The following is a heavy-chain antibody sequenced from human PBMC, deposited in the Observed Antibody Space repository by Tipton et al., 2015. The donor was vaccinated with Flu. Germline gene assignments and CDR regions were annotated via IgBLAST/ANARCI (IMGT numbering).Heavy chain of an antibody. CDR2: ISSSGSTI. CDR1: GFTFSDDY. J-gene: IGHJ6*02. D-gene: IGHD6-13*01. V-gene: IGHV3-11*01. CDR3: AREFGASAGFGLDV. Sequence: SLRLSCAASGFTFSDDYMSWIRQAPGKGLEWVSHISSSGSTINYADSVKGRFTISRDNARNALYLQMNSLRAEDTAVYFCAREFGASAGFGLDVWGQGTTVTVSS.